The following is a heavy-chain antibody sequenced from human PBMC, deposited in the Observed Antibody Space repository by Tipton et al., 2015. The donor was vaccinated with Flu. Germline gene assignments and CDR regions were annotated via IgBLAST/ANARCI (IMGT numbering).Heavy chain of an antibody. V-gene: IGHV4-34*01. CDR2: INHSGST. Sequence: TLSLTCAVYGGSFSGYYWSWIRQPPGKGLEWIGEINHSGSTNYNPSLKSRVTISVDTSKNQFSLKLSSVTAADTAVYYCARAGLRFLGWLLVPQPYYYYGMDVWGQGTTVTVSS. J-gene: IGHJ6*02. D-gene: IGHD3-3*01. CDR3: ARAGLRFLGWLLVPQPYYYYGMDV. CDR1: GGSFSGYY.